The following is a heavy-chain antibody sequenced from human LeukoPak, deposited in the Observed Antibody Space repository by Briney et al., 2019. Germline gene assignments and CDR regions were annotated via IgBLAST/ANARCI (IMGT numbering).Heavy chain of an antibody. J-gene: IGHJ6*03. Sequence: SETLSLTCTVSGGSISSYYWSWIRQPPGKGLEWIGYISYSGSTKYNPSLKSRVTISVDTSKNQFSLKLSSVTAADTAVYYCARHWIQLWRRGYMDVWGKGTTVTISS. D-gene: IGHD5-18*01. CDR1: GGSISSYY. CDR2: ISYSGST. V-gene: IGHV4-59*08. CDR3: ARHWIQLWRRGYMDV.